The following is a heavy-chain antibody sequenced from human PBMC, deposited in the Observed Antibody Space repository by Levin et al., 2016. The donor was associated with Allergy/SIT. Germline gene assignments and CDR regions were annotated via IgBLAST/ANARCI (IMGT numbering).Heavy chain of an antibody. CDR2: IYYSGSA. CDR3: ARDDGYSFDY. CDR1: GGSTSSGGYH. V-gene: IGHV4-31*03. Sequence: SETLSLTCTVSGGSTSSGGYHWSWIRQHPGKALEWIGYIYYSGSAYYNPSLKSRLTMSVDTSKNHFSLRLTSVTAADTAVYYCARDDGYSFDYWGQGALVTVSA. J-gene: IGHJ4*02.